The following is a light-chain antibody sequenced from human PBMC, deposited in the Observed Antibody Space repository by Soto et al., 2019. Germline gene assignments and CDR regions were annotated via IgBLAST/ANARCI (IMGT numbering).Light chain of an antibody. CDR2: DVS. Sequence: QSVLTQPRSVSGSPGQSVTISCAGTSSDVGGYNYVSWYQQYPGKAPKLMISDVSKRPSGVPDRFSGSKSGNTASVTISGLQAEDEADYYGCSYAGTYTPLVFGGGTKLTVL. V-gene: IGLV2-11*01. CDR1: SSDVGGYNY. CDR3: CSYAGTYTPLV. J-gene: IGLJ2*01.